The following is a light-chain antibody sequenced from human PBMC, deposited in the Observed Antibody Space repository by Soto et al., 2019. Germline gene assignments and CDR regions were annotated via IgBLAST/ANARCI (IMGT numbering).Light chain of an antibody. J-gene: IGKJ1*01. CDR1: QSVSSN. CDR3: QQYNDWPRT. CDR2: GAS. Sequence: IVLTQSPGTLSLSPGESVTLSCRASQSVSSNLAWYQQKPGQAPRLLIYGASTRATDIPVRFSGSGAGTEFTLTISSLQSEDFAVYYCQQYNDWPRTFGQGTKVDIK. V-gene: IGKV3-15*01.